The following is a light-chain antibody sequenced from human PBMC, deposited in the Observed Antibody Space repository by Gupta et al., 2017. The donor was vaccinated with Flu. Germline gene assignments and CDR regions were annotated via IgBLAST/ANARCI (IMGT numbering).Light chain of an antibody. J-gene: IGLJ3*02. CDR2: RNE. CDR3: ASWDSSLREWV. CDR1: NNDVGNQG. Sequence: ATITWSGINNDVGNQGATWLQQHPAHSPKLRSYRNEKRHAGIADRFSATRSGNTASLTITGLQAVEEADYYCASWDSSLREWVFGGGTRLTVL. V-gene: IGLV10-54*04.